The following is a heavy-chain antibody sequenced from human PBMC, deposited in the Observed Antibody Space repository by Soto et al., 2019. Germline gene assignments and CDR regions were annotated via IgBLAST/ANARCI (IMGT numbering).Heavy chain of an antibody. CDR2: IYYSGDT. CDR1: GDSIISGDYY. V-gene: IGHV4-30-4*01. CDR3: ARGARALYYYDSSGYPYNWFDP. Sequence: PSETLSLTCTVSGDSIISGDYYWSWIRQTPGKGLEWIGYIYYSGDTNYNPSLKSRVIISVGTSKNQFSLKLSSVTAADTAVYYCARGARALYYYDSSGYPYNWFDPWGQGTLVTVSS. J-gene: IGHJ5*02. D-gene: IGHD3-22*01.